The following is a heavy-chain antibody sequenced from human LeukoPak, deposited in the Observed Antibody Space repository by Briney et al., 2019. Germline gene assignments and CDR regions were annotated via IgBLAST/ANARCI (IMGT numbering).Heavy chain of an antibody. Sequence: SETLSLTCAVSGGSISSSGYSWSWIRQPPGKGLEWIGYIYHSGSTYYNPSLKSRVTISVDRSKNQFSLKLSSVTAADTAVYYCARFGPMFYFDYWGQGTLVTVSS. CDR1: GGSISSSGYS. D-gene: IGHD3-10*01. J-gene: IGHJ4*02. CDR2: IYHSGST. V-gene: IGHV4-30-2*01. CDR3: ARFGPMFYFDY.